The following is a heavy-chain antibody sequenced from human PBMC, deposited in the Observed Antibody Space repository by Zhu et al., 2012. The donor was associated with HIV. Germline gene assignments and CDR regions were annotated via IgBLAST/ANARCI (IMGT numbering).Heavy chain of an antibody. CDR1: GGSISSGDYY. CDR2: IYYSGST. D-gene: IGHD5-24*01. J-gene: IGHJ4*02. Sequence: QVQLEESGPGLVKPSQTLSLSCTVSGGSISSGDYYWSWFRQSPGKGLEWIGYIYYSGSTYYNPSLKSRVTISLDTSKNQFSLRLSSVTAADTAVYYCAREGRDGYNDYWGQGTLVTVSS. CDR3: AREGRDGYNDY. V-gene: IGHV4-30-4*01.